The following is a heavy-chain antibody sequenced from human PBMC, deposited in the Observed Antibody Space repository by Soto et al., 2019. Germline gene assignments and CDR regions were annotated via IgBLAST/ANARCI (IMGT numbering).Heavy chain of an antibody. CDR1: GGTFSSYA. V-gene: IGHV1-69*01. CDR2: LIPISDTT. Sequence: QVQLVQSGAEVKKPGSSVKVSCKASGGTFSSYAISWVRQAPGQGLEWMGGLIPISDTTNYAQKFQGRVTITADESTSTAYMELSRLRSEDTAVYYCARSQGSSTSLEIYYYYYYGMDVWGQGTTVTVSS. D-gene: IGHD2-2*01. J-gene: IGHJ6*02. CDR3: ARSQGSSTSLEIYYYYYYGMDV.